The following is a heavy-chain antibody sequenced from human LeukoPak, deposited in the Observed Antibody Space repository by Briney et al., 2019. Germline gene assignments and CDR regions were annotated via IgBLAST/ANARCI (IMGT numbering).Heavy chain of an antibody. J-gene: IGHJ6*02. Sequence: GESLKISCKGSGYSFTSYWIGWVRQMPGKGLEWMGIIYPGDSDTRYSPSFQGQVTISADKSIGTAYLQWSSLKASDTAMYYCARERRIVGATSYYGMDVWGQGTTVTVSS. D-gene: IGHD1-26*01. CDR1: GYSFTSYW. CDR3: ARERRIVGATSYYGMDV. CDR2: IYPGDSDT. V-gene: IGHV5-51*01.